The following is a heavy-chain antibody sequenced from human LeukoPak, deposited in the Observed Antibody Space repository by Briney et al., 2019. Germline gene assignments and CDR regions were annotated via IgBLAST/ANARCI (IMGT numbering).Heavy chain of an antibody. Sequence: SQTLSLTCALSGDSVSSNSAAWTWIRQSPSRGLEWLGRTYYRSKWYNDYAVSVKSRITINPDTSKNQFSLQLNSVTPEDTAVYYCARYYYDSSGSAISKNYYYYGMDVWGQGTTVTVSS. V-gene: IGHV6-1*01. CDR3: ARYYYDSSGSAISKNYYYYGMDV. CDR2: TYYRSKWYN. J-gene: IGHJ6*02. CDR1: GDSVSSNSAA. D-gene: IGHD3-22*01.